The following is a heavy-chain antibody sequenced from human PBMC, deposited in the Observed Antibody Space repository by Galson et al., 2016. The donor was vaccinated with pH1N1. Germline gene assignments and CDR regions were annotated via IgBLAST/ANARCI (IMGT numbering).Heavy chain of an antibody. CDR2: IDPNRGTT. J-gene: IGHJ4*02. CDR3: ARILRTLVFDY. D-gene: IGHD3-9*01. V-gene: IGHV1-2*02. Sequence: SVKVSCKASGYTFTGYYTHWVRQAPGQGLQWMGWIDPNRGTTYYAQKFQGRVTMTRDTSISTAYMELSRLTSDDTALYYCARILRTLVFDYWGQGTLVTVAS. CDR1: GYTFTGYY.